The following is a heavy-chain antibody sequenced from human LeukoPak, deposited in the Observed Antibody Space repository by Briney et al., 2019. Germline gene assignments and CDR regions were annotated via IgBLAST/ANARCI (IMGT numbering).Heavy chain of an antibody. CDR1: GGSISSYY. CDR3: AREGYYDSSGYYSD. Sequence: SETLSLTCTVSGGSISSYYWSWIRKPPGKGLEWIGYIYFSGSTNYNPSLKSRVTISVDTSKNQFSLKLSSVTAADTAVYYCAREGYYDSSGYYSDWGQGTLVTVSS. V-gene: IGHV4-59*01. J-gene: IGHJ4*02. D-gene: IGHD3-22*01. CDR2: IYFSGST.